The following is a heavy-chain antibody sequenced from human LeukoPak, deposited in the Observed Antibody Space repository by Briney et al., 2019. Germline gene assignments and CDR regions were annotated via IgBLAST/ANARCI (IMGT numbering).Heavy chain of an antibody. D-gene: IGHD6-19*01. V-gene: IGHV3-66*01. CDR1: GFTVSSNY. Sequence: GGSLRLSCAASGFTVSSNYMSWVRQAPGKGLEWVSVIYSGGSTYYADSVKGRFTISRDNSKNTLYLQMNSLRAEDTAVHYCARDRDSSDWSFDYWGQGTLVTVSS. CDR3: ARDRDSSDWSFDY. CDR2: IYSGGST. J-gene: IGHJ4*02.